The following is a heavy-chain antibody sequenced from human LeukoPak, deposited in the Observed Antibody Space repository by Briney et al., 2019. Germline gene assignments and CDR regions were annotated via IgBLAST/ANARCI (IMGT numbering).Heavy chain of an antibody. J-gene: IGHJ2*01. CDR2: IYYSGT. D-gene: IGHD2-8*02. Sequence: SETLSLTCTVSDGSISTYYWSWIRQPPGKGLEWIGYIYYSGTNYNPSLKSRVTISVDMSKNQFSLQLSSVTAADTAIYYCVRESRISIWSYWYFDLWGRGTQVTVSS. CDR1: DGSISTYY. V-gene: IGHV4-59*01. CDR3: VRESRISIWSYWYFDL.